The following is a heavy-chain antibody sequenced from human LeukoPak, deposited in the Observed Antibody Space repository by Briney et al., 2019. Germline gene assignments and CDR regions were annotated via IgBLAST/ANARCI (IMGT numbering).Heavy chain of an antibody. J-gene: IGHJ6*03. V-gene: IGHV4-4*07. CDR2: IFTTGIT. D-gene: IGHD3-10*01. CDR3: ARESSGSYYNPLGYMDV. Sequence: SETLSLTCTVSGGSIRIYYGNWIRQPAGKGLEWIWRIFTTGITNYNPSLKSRVTMSVGPSKNQYSLNLSSVTAADTAVYYCARESSGSYYNPLGYMDVWGKGTTVTVSS. CDR1: GGSIRIYY.